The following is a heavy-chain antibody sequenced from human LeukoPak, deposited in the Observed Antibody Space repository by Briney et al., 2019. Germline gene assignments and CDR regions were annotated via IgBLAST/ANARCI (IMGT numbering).Heavy chain of an antibody. CDR2: ISGSGGST. V-gene: IGHV3-23*01. Sequence: GALRLSCAASGFTFSSYAMSWVRQAPGKGLEWVSAISGSGGSTYYADSVKGRFTISRDNSKNTLYLQMNSLRAEDTAVYYCAKPYYGSGSYYFDCWGQGTLVTVSS. CDR3: AKPYYGSGSYYFDC. CDR1: GFTFSSYA. D-gene: IGHD3-10*01. J-gene: IGHJ4*02.